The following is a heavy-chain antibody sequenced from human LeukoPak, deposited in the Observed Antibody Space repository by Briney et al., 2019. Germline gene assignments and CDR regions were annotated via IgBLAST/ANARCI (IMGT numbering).Heavy chain of an antibody. CDR2: IYYSGST. V-gene: IGHV4-59*01. Sequence: SETLSLTCTVSGGSISSYYWSWIRQPPGKGLEWIGYIYYSGSTNYNPSPKSRVTISVDTSKNQFSLKLSSVTAADTAVYYCARIGDDFWSGYYTNWFDPWGQGTLVTVSS. CDR3: ARIGDDFWSGYYTNWFDP. CDR1: GGSISSYY. J-gene: IGHJ5*02. D-gene: IGHD3-3*01.